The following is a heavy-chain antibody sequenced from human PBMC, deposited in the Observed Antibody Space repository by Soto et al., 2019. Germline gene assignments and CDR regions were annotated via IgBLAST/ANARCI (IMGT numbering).Heavy chain of an antibody. CDR2: IIPIFGTA. J-gene: IGHJ6*02. CDR1: GGTFSSYA. V-gene: IGHV1-69*12. CDR3: ARGEGMVYALPYYYGMDG. D-gene: IGHD2-8*01. Sequence: QVQLVQSGAEVKKPGSSVKVSCKASGGTFSSYAISWVRQAPGQGLEWMGGIIPIFGTANYAQKFQGRVTITADXXTXRXXMELSRLRSEHTAAEYWARGEGMVYALPYYYGMDGWGQGTTLTVSS.